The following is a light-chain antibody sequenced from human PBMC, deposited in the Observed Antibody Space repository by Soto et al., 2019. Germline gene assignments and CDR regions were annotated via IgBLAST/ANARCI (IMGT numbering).Light chain of an antibody. Sequence: QSALTQPPSASGSPGQSVTISCTGTSSDVGGYNYVSWYQQHPGKAPKLMIYEVSKRPSGVPDRFSGSKSGNTASLTVSRLQAEDEADYFCSSYAGSNKLVFGGGTKLTVL. CDR2: EVS. J-gene: IGLJ2*01. CDR3: SSYAGSNKLV. CDR1: SSDVGGYNY. V-gene: IGLV2-8*01.